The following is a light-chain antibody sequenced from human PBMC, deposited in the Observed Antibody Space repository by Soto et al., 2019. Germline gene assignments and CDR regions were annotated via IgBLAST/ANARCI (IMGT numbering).Light chain of an antibody. J-gene: IGKJ2*01. CDR1: QGISNG. CDR2: AAS. CDR3: QQAYSLPVT. Sequence: DIQLTQSPSSVSASVGDRVTLTCRASQGISNGLAWYQQKPGKAPKLLISAASTLQGGVPSRFSGSFSGTDFTLTITSLQAEDFATYFCQQAYSLPVTFGQGTKLEIK. V-gene: IGKV1-12*01.